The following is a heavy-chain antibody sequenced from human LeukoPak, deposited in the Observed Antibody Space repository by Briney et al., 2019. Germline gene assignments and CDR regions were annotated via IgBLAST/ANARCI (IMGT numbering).Heavy chain of an antibody. CDR1: GFTFSSYA. J-gene: IGHJ4*02. CDR2: ISYDGSNK. Sequence: GGSLRLSCAASGFTFSSYAMHWVRQAPGKGLEWVAVISYDGSNKYYADSVKGRFTISRDNSKNTLYLQMNSLRPEDTAVYYCARDLHCSGGSCCSGLHYWGQGTLVTVSS. CDR3: ARDLHCSGGSCCSGLHY. V-gene: IGHV3-30*04. D-gene: IGHD2-15*01.